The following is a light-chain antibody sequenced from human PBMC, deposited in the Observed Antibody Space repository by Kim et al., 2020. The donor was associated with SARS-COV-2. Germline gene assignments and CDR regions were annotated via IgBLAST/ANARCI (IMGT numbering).Light chain of an antibody. CDR3: LQHNDYPRT. V-gene: IGKV1-17*03. Sequence: DIQMNQSPSAMSASVGDRVTITCRASQGISNYLAWFQQKPGKVPKRLIYVASSLQSGVPSRFSGSGSGTELSLTISSLQPEDFATYCCLQHNDYPRTFGQGTKVDIK. CDR2: VAS. CDR1: QGISNY. J-gene: IGKJ1*01.